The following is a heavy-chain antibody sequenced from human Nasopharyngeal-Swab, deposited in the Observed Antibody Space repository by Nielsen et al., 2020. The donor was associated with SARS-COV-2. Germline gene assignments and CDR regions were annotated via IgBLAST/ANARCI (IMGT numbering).Heavy chain of an antibody. CDR2: VYAGGST. D-gene: IGHD3-3*01. V-gene: IGHV3-53*01. CDR1: GIFVSGNY. CDR3: ASPVFGVVSDAFDL. J-gene: IGHJ3*01. Sequence: GGSLRLSCAASGIFVSGNYMNWVRQAPGMGLEWVSVVYAGGSTFYADSVKGRFTIPRDNSKNKLYLQMNNLRPEDTAMYYCASPVFGVVSDAFDLWGQGTMVTVSS.